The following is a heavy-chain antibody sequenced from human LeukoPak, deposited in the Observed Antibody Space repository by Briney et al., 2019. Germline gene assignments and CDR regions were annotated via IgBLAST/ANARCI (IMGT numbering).Heavy chain of an antibody. CDR1: GFTFSSYS. D-gene: IGHD3-10*01. Sequence: GGSLRLSCAASGFTFSSYSMNWVRQAPGKGLEWVSSISSSSSYIYYADSVKGRFTISRDNAKNSLYLQMNSLRAEDTAVYYCAKCGLWFGEFFPFDYWGQGTLVTVSS. J-gene: IGHJ4*02. CDR2: ISSSSSYI. V-gene: IGHV3-21*01. CDR3: AKCGLWFGEFFPFDY.